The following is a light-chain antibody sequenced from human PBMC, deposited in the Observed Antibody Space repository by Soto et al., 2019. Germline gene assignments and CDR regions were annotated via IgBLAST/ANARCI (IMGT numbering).Light chain of an antibody. CDR1: QSLVYSDGNTY. V-gene: IGKV2-30*01. J-gene: IGKJ4*01. Sequence: DVVMTQSPLSLPVTLGQPASISCRSSQSLVYSDGNTYLNWFHQRPGQSPRRLIYKVSNRDSGGPDRFCGSGSGTAFTLKISRGEAEDVGVYYCMQGTYWPRLTFGGGTKVEIK. CDR2: KVS. CDR3: MQGTYWPRLT.